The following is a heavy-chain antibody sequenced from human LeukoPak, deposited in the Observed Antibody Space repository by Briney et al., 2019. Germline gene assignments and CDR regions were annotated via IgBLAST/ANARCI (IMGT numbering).Heavy chain of an antibody. D-gene: IGHD5-18*01. Sequence: SETLSLTCTVSGGSISSYYWSWIRQPPGKGLEWIGYIYYSGSTNYNPSLKSRVTISVDTSKNQFSLKLSSVTAADTAVYYCARVDTAMVTPWYYYYGMDVWGQGTTVTVSS. J-gene: IGHJ6*02. CDR1: GGSISSYY. V-gene: IGHV4-59*01. CDR2: IYYSGST. CDR3: ARVDTAMVTPWYYYYGMDV.